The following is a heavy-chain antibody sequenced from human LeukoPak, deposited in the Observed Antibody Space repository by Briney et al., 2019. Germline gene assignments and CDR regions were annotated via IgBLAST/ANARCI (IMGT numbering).Heavy chain of an antibody. D-gene: IGHD1-20*01. CDR1: VFTSINYW. V-gene: IGHV3-74*01. Sequence: PGGSLRLSCAASVFTSINYWIYGVRQLPGRGLVWVSLIRPDGKETSHADSVKGRFTISRDNAKNTLYLQMNSLRAEDTAVYYCATYNWEYEADYWGQGTLVTVSS. J-gene: IGHJ4*02. CDR3: ATYNWEYEADY. CDR2: IRPDGKET.